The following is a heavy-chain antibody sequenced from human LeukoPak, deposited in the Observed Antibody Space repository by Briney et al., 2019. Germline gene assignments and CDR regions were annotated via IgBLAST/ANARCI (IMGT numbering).Heavy chain of an antibody. Sequence: PGGSLRLSCEGSGFTFTAYWMSWVRQAPGQGLEWVASINQAGNERLFADSVRGRFTISRDNSRNTLSLQMNSLRAEDTAVYYCAKGSGYYGSGSYSLDYWGQGTLVTVSS. J-gene: IGHJ4*02. D-gene: IGHD3-10*01. V-gene: IGHV3-7*03. CDR1: GFTFTAYW. CDR2: INQAGNER. CDR3: AKGSGYYGSGSYSLDY.